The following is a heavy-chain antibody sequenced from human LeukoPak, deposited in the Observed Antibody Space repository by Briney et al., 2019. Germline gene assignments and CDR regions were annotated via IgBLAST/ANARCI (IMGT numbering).Heavy chain of an antibody. CDR3: ARDLAVAATGDWFDP. D-gene: IGHD6-19*01. CDR1: GGTISSYY. Sequence: PSETLSLTCSVSGGTISSYYWSWIRQPAGKGLEWIGRIYTSGSTNYNPSLKRRVIMSVDTSKNQFSLKLSSVTAADTAVYYCARDLAVAATGDWFDPWGQGTLVTVSS. CDR2: IYTSGST. V-gene: IGHV4-4*07. J-gene: IGHJ5*02.